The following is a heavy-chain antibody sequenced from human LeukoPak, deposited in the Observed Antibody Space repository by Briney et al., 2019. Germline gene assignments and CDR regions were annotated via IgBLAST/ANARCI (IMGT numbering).Heavy chain of an antibody. V-gene: IGHV3-23*01. CDR2: ISGSGGST. D-gene: IGHD3-10*01. Sequence: GGSLRLSCAASGLTFSSYAMSWVRQAPGKGLEWVSAISGSGGSTYYADSVKGRFTISRDNSKNTLYLQMNSLRAEDTAVYYCAKNGIGALLPYYFDYWGQGTLVTVSS. J-gene: IGHJ4*02. CDR3: AKNGIGALLPYYFDY. CDR1: GLTFSSYA.